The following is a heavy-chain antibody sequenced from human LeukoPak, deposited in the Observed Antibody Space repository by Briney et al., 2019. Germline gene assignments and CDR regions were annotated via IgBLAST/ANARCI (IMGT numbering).Heavy chain of an antibody. CDR3: AREGQAYYDFWSGYYFGYMDV. CDR1: GGSISSYY. Sequence: SETLSLTCTVSGGSISSYYWSWIRQPAGKGLEWIGRIYTSGSTNYNPSLKSRVTMLVDTSKNQFSLKLSSVTAADTAVYYCAREGQAYYDFWSGYYFGYMDVWGKGTTVTVSS. D-gene: IGHD3-3*01. V-gene: IGHV4-4*07. J-gene: IGHJ6*03. CDR2: IYTSGST.